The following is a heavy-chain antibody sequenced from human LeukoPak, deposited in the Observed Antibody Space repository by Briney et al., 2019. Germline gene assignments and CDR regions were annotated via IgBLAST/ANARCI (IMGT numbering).Heavy chain of an antibody. CDR2: IEQDGSKK. Sequence: GGSLRLSCAASGFTFSRYWMSWVRQAPGKGLEWVANIEQDGSKKNYVDSVEGRFTISRDNAKKSLYLQMNSLRAEDTAVYYCARDGGVNIAAAGTYFDYWGQGTLVTVSS. V-gene: IGHV3-7*01. D-gene: IGHD6-13*01. J-gene: IGHJ4*02. CDR1: GFTFSRYW. CDR3: ARDGGVNIAAAGTYFDY.